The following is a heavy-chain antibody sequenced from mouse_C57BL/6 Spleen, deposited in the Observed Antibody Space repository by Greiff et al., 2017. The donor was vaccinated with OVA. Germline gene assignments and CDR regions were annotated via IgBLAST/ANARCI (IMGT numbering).Heavy chain of an antibody. CDR3: ASYSNYAYYFDY. CDR2: IWSGGST. J-gene: IGHJ2*01. V-gene: IGHV2-2*01. Sequence: QVQLQQSGPGLVQPSQSLSITCTVSGFSLTSYGVHWVRQSPGKGLEWLGVIWSGGSTDYNAAFISRLSISKDNSKSQVFFKMNSLQADDTAIYYCASYSNYAYYFDYWGQGTTLTVSS. CDR1: GFSLTSYG. D-gene: IGHD2-5*01.